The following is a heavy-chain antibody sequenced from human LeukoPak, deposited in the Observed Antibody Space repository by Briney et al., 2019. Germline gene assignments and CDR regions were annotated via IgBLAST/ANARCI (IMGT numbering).Heavy chain of an antibody. CDR1: GFIFSSYH. D-gene: IGHD5-24*01. J-gene: IGHJ6*02. V-gene: IGHV3-48*03. Sequence: PGGSLRLSCAASGFIFSSYHMDWVRQAPGKGLEWLSYISSSGSVIYYADSVKGRFTISRDNAKNSLYLQMNSLRAEDTAVYYCARDGATGGVRYYYGMDVWGQGTTVTVTS. CDR3: ARDGATGGVRYYYGMDV. CDR2: ISSSGSVI.